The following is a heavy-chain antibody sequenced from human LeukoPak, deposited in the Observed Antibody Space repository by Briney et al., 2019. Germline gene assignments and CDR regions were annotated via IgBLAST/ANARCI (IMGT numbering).Heavy chain of an antibody. CDR2: IYHSGST. V-gene: IGHV4-38-2*02. CDR1: GYSISSGYY. CDR3: ARGLRWAAPGMAY. D-gene: IGHD6-13*01. J-gene: IGHJ4*02. Sequence: SETLSLTCTVSGYSISSGYYWGWIRQPPGKGLEWIGSIYHSGSTNYNPSLKSRVTISVDTSKNQFSLKVSSVTAADTAVYYCARGLRWAAPGMAYWGQGTLVTVSS.